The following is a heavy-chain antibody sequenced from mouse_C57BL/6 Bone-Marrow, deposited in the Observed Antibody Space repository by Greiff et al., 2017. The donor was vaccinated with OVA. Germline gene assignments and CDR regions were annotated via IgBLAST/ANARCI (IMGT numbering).Heavy chain of an antibody. V-gene: IGHV1-50*01. J-gene: IGHJ3*01. CDR1: GYTFTSYW. CDR3: ASAVFAH. Sequence: QVQLQQSGAELVKPGASVKLSCKASGYTFTSYWMQWVKQRPGQGLEWIGEIDPSDSDTNYNQKFKGKATLTVDKSSSTAYMQLNSLTSEDSAVYYCASAVFAHCAQGTLVTVSA. CDR2: IDPSDSDT.